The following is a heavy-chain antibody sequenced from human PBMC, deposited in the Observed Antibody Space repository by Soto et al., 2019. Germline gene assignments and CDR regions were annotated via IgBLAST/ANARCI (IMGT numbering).Heavy chain of an antibody. CDR1: GGSISSYY. D-gene: IGHD6-13*01. CDR3: ARHYDRSWHFDY. CDR2: IYYSGST. V-gene: IGHV4-59*08. J-gene: IGHJ4*02. Sequence: QVQLQESGPGLVKPSETLSLTCTVSGGSISSYYWSWIRQPPGKGLEWIGYIYYSGSTYYNPSLKSRVTISVDTSKNQFSLKLSSVTAADTAVYYCARHYDRSWHFDYWGQGTLVTVSS.